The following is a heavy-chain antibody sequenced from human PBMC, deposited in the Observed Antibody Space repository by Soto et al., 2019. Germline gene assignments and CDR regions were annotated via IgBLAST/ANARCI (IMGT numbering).Heavy chain of an antibody. V-gene: IGHV1-2*02. CDR1: GYTFTGYY. CDR2: INPNSGGT. CDR3: ARDLYDFWSGWLDY. D-gene: IGHD3-3*01. Sequence: GASVKVSCKASGYTFTGYYMHWVRQAPGQGLEWMGWINPNSGGTNYAQKFQGRATMTRDTSISTAYMELSRLRSDDTAVYYCARDLYDFWSGWLDYWGQGTLVTVSS. J-gene: IGHJ4*02.